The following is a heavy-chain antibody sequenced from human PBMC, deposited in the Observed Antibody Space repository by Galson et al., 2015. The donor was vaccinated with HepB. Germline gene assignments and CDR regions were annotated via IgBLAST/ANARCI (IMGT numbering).Heavy chain of an antibody. CDR1: GYTFTSYG. CDR3: ARDGGPYDSSGYYYVDY. J-gene: IGHJ4*02. Sequence: SVKVSCKASGYTFTSYGISWVRQAPGQGLEWMGWISAYNGNTNYAQKLQGRVTMTTDTSTSTAYMELRSLRSDDTAVYYCARDGGPYDSSGYYYVDYWGQGTLVTVSS. D-gene: IGHD3-22*01. V-gene: IGHV1-18*04. CDR2: ISAYNGNT.